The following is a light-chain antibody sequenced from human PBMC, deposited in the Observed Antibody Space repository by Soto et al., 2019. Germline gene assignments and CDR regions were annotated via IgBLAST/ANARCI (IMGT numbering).Light chain of an antibody. CDR1: SSDVGGYKY. CDR3: SSYTSSSTNV. V-gene: IGLV2-14*01. Sequence: QSVLTQPASVSGSPGQSITISCTGTSSDVGGYKYVSWYQQHPGKAPKLMIFEVSNRPSGVSNRFSGSKSGNTASLTISGLQAEDEADYYCSSYTSSSTNVFGPGTKVTVL. J-gene: IGLJ1*01. CDR2: EVS.